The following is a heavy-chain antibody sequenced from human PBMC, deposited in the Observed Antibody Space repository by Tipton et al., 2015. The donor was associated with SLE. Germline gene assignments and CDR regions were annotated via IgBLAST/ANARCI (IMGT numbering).Heavy chain of an antibody. CDR2: ISSSSSYI. D-gene: IGHD4-17*01. CDR1: GFTFSSYS. CDR3: ARGVEYGDYGRYFDY. Sequence: SLRLSCAASGFTFSSYSMNWVRQAPGKGLEWVSSISSSSSYIYYADSVKGRFTISRDNAKNSLYLQMNSLRAEDTAVYYCARGVEYGDYGRYFDYWGQGTLVTVSS. J-gene: IGHJ4*02. V-gene: IGHV3-21*03.